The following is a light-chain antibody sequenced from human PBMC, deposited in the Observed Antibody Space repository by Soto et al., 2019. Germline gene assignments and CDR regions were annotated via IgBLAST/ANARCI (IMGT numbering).Light chain of an antibody. CDR1: QSISSN. CDR3: QQYDNWPPWT. Sequence: EVVMTQSPATLSVSPGERATLSCRASQSISSNLPWYQQKPGQAARLLIYGASTKASGISARFSGSGSGIDFTLPISSLQSEDFAVYYCQQYDNWPPWTFGQGTKVEIK. CDR2: GAS. J-gene: IGKJ1*01. V-gene: IGKV3-15*01.